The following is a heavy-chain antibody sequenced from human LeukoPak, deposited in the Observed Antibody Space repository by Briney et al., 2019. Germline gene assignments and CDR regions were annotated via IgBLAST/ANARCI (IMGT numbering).Heavy chain of an antibody. CDR2: ISSSGITI. CDR3: ARDQYSSSWSYYFDY. CDR1: GFTFSDYY. Sequence: GGSLRLSCAASGFTFSDYYMTWIRQAPGKGLDWISSISSSGITIYYADSVKGRFTMSRDKAKNSLYLQMNSLRAEDTAVYYCARDQYSSSWSYYFDYWGQGTLVTVSS. V-gene: IGHV3-11*01. J-gene: IGHJ4*02. D-gene: IGHD6-13*01.